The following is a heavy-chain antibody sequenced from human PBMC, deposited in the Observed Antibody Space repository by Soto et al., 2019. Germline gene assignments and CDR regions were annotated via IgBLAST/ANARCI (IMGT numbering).Heavy chain of an antibody. V-gene: IGHV4-30-4*01. J-gene: IGHJ6*02. CDR2: IYYSGST. Sequence: TLSLTCTVSGGSISSADYYWSWVRQPPGTGLEWIGYIYYSGSTFFNPSLKSRVTISKDTSRNQFSLRLNSVTAADTAVYYCARAIVVTIGGMDVWGQGTTVTVSS. CDR3: ARAIVVTIGGMDV. D-gene: IGHD5-12*01. CDR1: GGSISSADYY.